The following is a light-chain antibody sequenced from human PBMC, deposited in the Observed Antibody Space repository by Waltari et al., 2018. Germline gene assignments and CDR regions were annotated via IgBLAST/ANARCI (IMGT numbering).Light chain of an antibody. Sequence: DIVLTHSPDSLFVSLGESDTILYSPRQSVLSRSNNKNYLGWYQQKPGQPPKLLITWASTRESGVPDRFSGSGSGTDFTLTISGLQAEDVAVYYCQQCYTFPYTFGQGTQLEIK. CDR3: QQCYTFPYT. V-gene: IGKV4-1*01. J-gene: IGKJ2*01. CDR2: WAS. CDR1: QSVLSRSNNKNY.